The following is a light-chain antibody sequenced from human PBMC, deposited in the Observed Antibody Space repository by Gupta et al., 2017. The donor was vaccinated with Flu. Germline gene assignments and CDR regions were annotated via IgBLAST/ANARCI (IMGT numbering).Light chain of an antibody. Sequence: VLTQPPSVSAAPRQMVTTSSSGSSSTIGHNYVSCYQQFPATAAHLLLYDNYKRPSGMPARCSASKSGTSAALDITGLQTEDEADYYCGTWGSSLIAGQVFGGGTKLTVL. J-gene: IGLJ3*02. V-gene: IGLV1-51*01. CDR3: GTWGSSLIAGQV. CDR2: DNY. CDR1: SSTIGHNY.